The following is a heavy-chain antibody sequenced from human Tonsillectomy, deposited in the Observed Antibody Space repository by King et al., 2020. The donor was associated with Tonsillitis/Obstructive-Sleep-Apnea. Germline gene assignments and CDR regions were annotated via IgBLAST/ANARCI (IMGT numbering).Heavy chain of an antibody. CDR1: GFTFDDYG. Sequence: DVQLVESGGTLVQPGRSLRLSCAASGFTFDDYGMHWVRQAPGKGLEWVSGISWNSGSIAYADSVKGRFTISRDNAKKSLYLQMNSLRAEDTALYYCAKDGYDILTGYYSHFYYYMDVWGKGTTVIVSS. V-gene: IGHV3-9*01. D-gene: IGHD3-9*01. CDR3: AKDGYDILTGYYSHFYYYMDV. J-gene: IGHJ6*03. CDR2: ISWNSGSI.